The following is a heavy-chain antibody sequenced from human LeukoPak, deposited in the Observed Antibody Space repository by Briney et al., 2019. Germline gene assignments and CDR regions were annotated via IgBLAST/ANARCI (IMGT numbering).Heavy chain of an antibody. CDR3: ARDRIPYYYGSGSYYMDV. J-gene: IGHJ6*02. CDR1: GCSISSGGYY. D-gene: IGHD3-10*01. V-gene: IGHV4-31*03. CDR2: IYYSGST. Sequence: SETLSLTCTVSGCSISSGGYYWSWIRQHPGKGLEWIGYIYYSGSTCYNPSLKSRVTISVDTSKNQFSLKLSSVTAADTAVYYCARDRIPYYYGSGSYYMDVWGQGTTVTVSS.